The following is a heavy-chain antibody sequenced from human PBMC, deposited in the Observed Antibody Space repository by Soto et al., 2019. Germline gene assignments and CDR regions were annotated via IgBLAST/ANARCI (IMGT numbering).Heavy chain of an antibody. CDR1: GGSISSYY. CDR3: ARSALAAAGTVAFDI. V-gene: IGHV4-59*01. D-gene: IGHD6-13*01. CDR2: IYYSGST. J-gene: IGHJ3*02. Sequence: PSETLSLTCTVSGGSISSYYWSWIRQPPGKGLEWIGYIYYSGSTNYNPSLKGRVTISVDTSKNQFSLKLSSVTAADTAVYYCARSALAAAGTVAFDIWGQGTMVTVS.